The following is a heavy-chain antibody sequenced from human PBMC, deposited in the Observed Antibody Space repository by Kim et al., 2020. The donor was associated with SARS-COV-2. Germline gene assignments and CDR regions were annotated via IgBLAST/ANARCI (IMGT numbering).Heavy chain of an antibody. V-gene: IGHV3-23*01. CDR1: GFTVNNFA. J-gene: IGHJ4*02. CDR2: DPGGGGRK. Sequence: GGSLRLSCGASGFTVNNFAMSWVRQAPGKGLEWVSTDPGGGGRKFYADSVKGRFTISRDNSKNTVYLQMNIARAEDTAVYYCAKAQPLNRGWYVFEDWGQGTLVTVSS. CDR3: AKAQPLNRGWYVFED. D-gene: IGHD6-19*01.